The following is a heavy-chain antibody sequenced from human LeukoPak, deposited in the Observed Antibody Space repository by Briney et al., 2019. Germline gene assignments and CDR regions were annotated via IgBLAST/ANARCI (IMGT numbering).Heavy chain of an antibody. D-gene: IGHD2-15*01. V-gene: IGHV1-69*04. CDR1: GGTFSSYA. CDR3: ASGYCSGGSCYYFDY. CDR2: IIPILGIA. Sequence: ASVKVPCKASGGTFSSYAISWVRQAPGQGLEWMGRIIPILGIANYAQKFQGRVTITADKSTSTAYMELSSLRSEDTAVYYCASGYCSGGSCYYFDYWGQGTLVTVSS. J-gene: IGHJ4*02.